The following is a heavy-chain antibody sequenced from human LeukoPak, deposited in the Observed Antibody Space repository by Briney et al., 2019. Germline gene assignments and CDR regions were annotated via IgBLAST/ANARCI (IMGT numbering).Heavy chain of an antibody. CDR2: IYSGGST. Sequence: GGSLRLSCAASGFTVSSNYMSWVRQAPGKGLEWVSVIYSGGSTYYADSVKGRFTISRDNSKNTLYLEMNSLRAEDTAVYYCARVRESYLDYWGQGTLVTVSS. J-gene: IGHJ4*02. CDR1: GFTVSSNY. D-gene: IGHD1-26*01. CDR3: ARVRESYLDY. V-gene: IGHV3-66*01.